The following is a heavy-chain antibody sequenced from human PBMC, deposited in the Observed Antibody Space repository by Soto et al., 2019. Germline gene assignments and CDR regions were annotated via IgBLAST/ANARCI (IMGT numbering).Heavy chain of an antibody. CDR2: ISGSGGST. CDR3: AKDPVPKPRFDY. V-gene: IGHV3-23*01. CDR1: GFTFSSYA. Sequence: GGSLRLSCAASGFTFSSYAMSRVRQAPGKGLEWVSAISGSGGSTYYADSVKGWFTISRDNSKNTLYLQMNSLRAEDTAVYYCAKDPVPKPRFDYWGQGTLVTVSS. D-gene: IGHD6-6*01. J-gene: IGHJ4*02.